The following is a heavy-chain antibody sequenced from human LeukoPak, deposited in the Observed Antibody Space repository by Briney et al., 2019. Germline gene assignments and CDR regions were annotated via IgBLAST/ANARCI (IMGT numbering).Heavy chain of an antibody. V-gene: IGHV3-23*01. J-gene: IGHJ3*02. D-gene: IGHD1-20*01. CDR3: AKGDRITVTPAGAFDI. CDR1: GFTFSSYA. CDR2: ISGSGGST. Sequence: PGGSLRLSCAASGFTFSSYAMSWVRQAPGKGLEWVSAISGSGGSTYYADSVKGRSTISRDHSKNTLYLQMNSLRAEDTAVYYCAKGDRITVTPAGAFDIWGQGTMVTVSS.